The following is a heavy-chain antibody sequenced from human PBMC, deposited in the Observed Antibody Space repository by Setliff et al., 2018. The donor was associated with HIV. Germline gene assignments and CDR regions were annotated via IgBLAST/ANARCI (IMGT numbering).Heavy chain of an antibody. CDR2: IFYSGST. D-gene: IGHD1-26*01. J-gene: IGHJ4*02. Sequence: PSETLSLTCTVSGGSISSYYWSWIRQPPGEGLEWIGYIFYSGSTNYNPSLKSRVTISVDTSKNQFSLKLTSVTAADTAVYYCARDRYSGSSTDYWGQGTLVTVSS. CDR1: GGSISSYY. CDR3: ARDRYSGSSTDY. V-gene: IGHV4-59*12.